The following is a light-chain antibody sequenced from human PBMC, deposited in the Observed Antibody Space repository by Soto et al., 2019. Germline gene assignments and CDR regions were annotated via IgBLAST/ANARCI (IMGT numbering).Light chain of an antibody. J-gene: IGKJ1*01. CDR3: QQSYSTPT. CDR1: QSISDT. V-gene: IGKV3-15*01. Sequence: EIVMTQSPATLSVSPGGRATLSCRASQSISDTLAWYQQKPGQAPRLLIHGASTRATGFPGRFSGSGSGTDFTLTISSLQPEDFATYYCQQSYSTPTFGQGTKVDIK. CDR2: GAS.